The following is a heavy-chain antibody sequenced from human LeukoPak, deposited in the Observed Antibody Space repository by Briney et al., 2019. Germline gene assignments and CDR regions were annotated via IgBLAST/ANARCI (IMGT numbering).Heavy chain of an antibody. V-gene: IGHV4-34*01. J-gene: IGHJ3*02. D-gene: IGHD3-16*02. CDR1: GGSFSGYY. CDR3: ARAFVPTPRFDI. Sequence: PSETLSLTCAVSGGSFSGYYWSWIRQPPGKGLEWIGEINHSGSTNYNPSLKSRVTISVDTSKNQFSLKLSSVTAADTAVYYCARAFVPTPRFDIWGQGTMVTVSS. CDR2: INHSGST.